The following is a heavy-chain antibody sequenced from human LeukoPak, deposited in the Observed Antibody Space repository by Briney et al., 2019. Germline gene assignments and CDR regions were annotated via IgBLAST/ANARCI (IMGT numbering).Heavy chain of an antibody. V-gene: IGHV4-30-2*01. Sequence: SQTLPLTCTVSGGSISSGGYYWSWIRQPPGKGLEWIGYIYHSGSTYYNPSLKSRVTISVDRSKNQFSLKLSSVTAADTAVYYCARDIQELVGNWFDPWGQGTLVTVSS. D-gene: IGHD2-15*01. J-gene: IGHJ5*02. CDR2: IYHSGST. CDR1: GGSISSGGYY. CDR3: ARDIQELVGNWFDP.